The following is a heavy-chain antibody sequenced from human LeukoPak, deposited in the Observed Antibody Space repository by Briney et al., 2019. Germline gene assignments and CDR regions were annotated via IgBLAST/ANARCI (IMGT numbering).Heavy chain of an antibody. D-gene: IGHD5-18*01. CDR2: INPSGGST. CDR1: GYSFTSYY. V-gene: IGHV1-46*01. J-gene: IGHJ4*02. Sequence: ASVKVSCKASGYSFTSYYMHWVRQAPGQGLEWMGKINPSGGSTSYAQKFQGRVTMTRDTSTSTVYMELSSLRSEDTAVYYCARDSLGYSYGYEVNYYFDYWGQGTLVTVSS. CDR3: ARDSLGYSYGYEVNYYFDY.